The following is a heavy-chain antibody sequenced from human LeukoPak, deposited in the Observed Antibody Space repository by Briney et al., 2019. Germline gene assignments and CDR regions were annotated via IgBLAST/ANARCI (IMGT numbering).Heavy chain of an antibody. J-gene: IGHJ4*02. CDR2: INPNSGGT. CDR3: ARRTNYGSGSHDFDY. CDR1: GYTFTGYY. V-gene: IGHV1-2*02. Sequence: ASVKVSCKASGYTFTGYYMHWVRQAPGQGLEWMGWINPNSGGTNYAQKFQGRATMTRDTSISTAYMELSRLRSDDTAVYYCARRTNYGSGSHDFDYWGQGTLVTVSS. D-gene: IGHD3-10*01.